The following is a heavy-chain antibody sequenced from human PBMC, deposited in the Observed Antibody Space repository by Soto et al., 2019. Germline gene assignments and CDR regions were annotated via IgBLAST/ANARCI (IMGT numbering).Heavy chain of an antibody. J-gene: IGHJ6*03. V-gene: IGHV3-15*07. Sequence: GGSLRLSCAASGFTFSNAWMNWVRQAPGKGLEWVGRIKSKTDGGTTDYAAPVKGRFTISRDDSKNTLYLQMNSLKTEDTAVYYCSRQASDFWSGKPQYYMDVWGKGTTVTVSS. CDR1: GFTFSNAW. CDR3: SRQASDFWSGKPQYYMDV. D-gene: IGHD3-3*01. CDR2: IKSKTDGGTT.